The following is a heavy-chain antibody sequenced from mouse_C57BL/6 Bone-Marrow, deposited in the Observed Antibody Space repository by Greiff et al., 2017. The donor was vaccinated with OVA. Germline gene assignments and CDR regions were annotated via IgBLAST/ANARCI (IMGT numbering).Heavy chain of an antibody. J-gene: IGHJ3*01. Sequence: VMLVESGAELVRPGTSVKVSCKASGYAFTNYLIEWVKQRPGQGLEWIGVINPGSGGTNYNEKFKGKATLTADKSSSTAYMQLSSLTSEDSAVYFCARHYGYDVWFADWGQGTLVTVSA. D-gene: IGHD2-2*01. CDR1: GYAFTNYL. CDR2: INPGSGGT. V-gene: IGHV1-54*01. CDR3: ARHYGYDVWFAD.